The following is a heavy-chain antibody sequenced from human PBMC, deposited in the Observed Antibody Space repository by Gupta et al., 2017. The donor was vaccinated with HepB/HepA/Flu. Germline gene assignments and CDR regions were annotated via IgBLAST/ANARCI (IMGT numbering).Heavy chain of an antibody. D-gene: IGHD5-12*01. J-gene: IGHJ5*02. CDR3: ARVDAINWFDP. Sequence: QPQLQESGPGLVKPSDTLSLICTVYGGSIDTGGFYWGWIRQPPGKGLEWIATVSYSGHTYYSPSLKSRVTISVDTSNNQVSLKLSSVTAADTAVYYCARVDAINWFDPWGQGTLVTVSS. V-gene: IGHV4-39*01. CDR2: VSYSGHT. CDR1: GGSIDTGGFY.